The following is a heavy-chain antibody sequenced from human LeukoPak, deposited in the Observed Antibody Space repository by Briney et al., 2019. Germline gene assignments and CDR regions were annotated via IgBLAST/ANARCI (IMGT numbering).Heavy chain of an antibody. CDR2: IYYRGST. D-gene: IGHD3-3*01. Sequence: SQTLSLTCTVSGGSISSGDHYWSWIRQPPGKGLEWIGYIYYRGSTYYNPSLKSRVTISVDTSKNQFSLKLSSVTAADTAVYYCARHPHYDFWSGSSDYWGQGTLVTVSS. CDR3: ARHPHYDFWSGSSDY. CDR1: GGSISSGDHY. J-gene: IGHJ4*02. V-gene: IGHV4-30-4*08.